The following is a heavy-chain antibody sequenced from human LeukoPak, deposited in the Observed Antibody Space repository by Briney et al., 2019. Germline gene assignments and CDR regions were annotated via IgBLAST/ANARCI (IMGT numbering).Heavy chain of an antibody. CDR3: ARGLYNSFDY. CDR2: IDWDDDK. D-gene: IGHD1-14*01. CDR1: GFSLSTTGMR. Sequence: SGPTLVNPTQTLTLTCTFSGFSLSTTGMRVSWIRQPPGKALEWLARIDWDDDKFYSTSLKTRLTISKDTSKNQVVLTMTNMDPVDTATYYCARGLYNSFDYRGQGTLVTVSS. V-gene: IGHV2-70*04. J-gene: IGHJ4*02.